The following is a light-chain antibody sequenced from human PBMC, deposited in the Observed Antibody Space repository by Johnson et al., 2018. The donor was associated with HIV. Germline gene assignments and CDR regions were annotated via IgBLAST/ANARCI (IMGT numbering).Light chain of an antibody. CDR2: DNN. Sequence: HSVLTQPPSASAAPGQKVTISCSGSSSNIGNNYVSWYQQLPGTAPKLLIYDNNKRPSGIPDRFSGSKSGTSATLGITGLQTGDEADYYCGTWDSSLSAWVFGTGTKVTVL. J-gene: IGLJ1*01. V-gene: IGLV1-51*01. CDR3: GTWDSSLSAWV. CDR1: SSNIGNNY.